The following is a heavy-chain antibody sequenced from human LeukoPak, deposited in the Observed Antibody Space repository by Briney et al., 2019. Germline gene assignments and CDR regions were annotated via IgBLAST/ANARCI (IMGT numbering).Heavy chain of an antibody. V-gene: IGHV3-11*01. CDR2: ISSSGSTI. D-gene: IGHD3-3*01. Sequence: GGSLRLSCAASGFTFSDYYMSWIRQAPGKGLEWVSYISSSGSTIYYADSVKGRFTISRDNAKNSLYLQMNSLRAEDTAVYYCATAIRSTPFDYWGQGTLVTVSS. J-gene: IGHJ4*02. CDR3: ATAIRSTPFDY. CDR1: GFTFSDYY.